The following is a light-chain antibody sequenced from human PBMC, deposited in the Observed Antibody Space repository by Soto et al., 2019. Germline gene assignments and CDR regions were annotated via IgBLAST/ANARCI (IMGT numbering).Light chain of an antibody. CDR3: QHRSNWRMYT. CDR2: DSS. Sequence: ELVLTQSPATLSLSPGERATLSCRASQSVAGYLAWYQQKPAQGPKLLIYDSSTRATGTPARFRGSGSGTDFTLTISSLEPEDFAIYYCQHRSNWRMYTFGQGTKLEIK. V-gene: IGKV3-11*01. CDR1: QSVAGY. J-gene: IGKJ2*01.